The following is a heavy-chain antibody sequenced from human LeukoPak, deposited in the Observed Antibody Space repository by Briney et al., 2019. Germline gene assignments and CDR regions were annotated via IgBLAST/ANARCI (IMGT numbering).Heavy chain of an antibody. D-gene: IGHD4-17*01. CDR3: AKDRGDAANRYFDY. CDR2: ISGSGGST. V-gene: IGHV3-23*01. CDR1: GFTFSSYA. J-gene: IGHJ4*02. Sequence: GGSLRLSCGASGFTFSSYAMKWVRQAPGKGLEWVSGISGSGGSTYYADSVKGRFSISRDNSKNTVYLQMSSLRAEDTAIYYCAKDRGDAANRYFDYWGQGTLVTVSS.